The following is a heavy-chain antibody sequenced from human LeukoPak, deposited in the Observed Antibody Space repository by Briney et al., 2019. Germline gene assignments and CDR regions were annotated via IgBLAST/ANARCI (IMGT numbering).Heavy chain of an antibody. V-gene: IGHV4-34*01. CDR3: ARGAGSGSYSHYYYYMDV. J-gene: IGHJ6*03. Sequence: SETLSLTCAVHGGSFSGYYWSWIRQPPGKGLEWIGEINHSGSTNYNPSLKSRVTISVDTSKNQFSLKLSSVTAADTAVYYCARGAGSGSYSHYYYYMDVWGKGTTVTVSS. D-gene: IGHD3-10*01. CDR1: GGSFSGYY. CDR2: INHSGST.